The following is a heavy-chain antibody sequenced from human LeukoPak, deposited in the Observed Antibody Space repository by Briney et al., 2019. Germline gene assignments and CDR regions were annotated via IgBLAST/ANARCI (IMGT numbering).Heavy chain of an antibody. CDR2: VRYDGSYT. Sequence: GGSLRLSCAASRFTFSTYGMHWVRQAPGKGLEWVAFVRYDGSYTYYADSVQGRFTISRDNSKNTLYLQMNNLRPEDTALYYCAKDVSGGSGSYDYWGQGTLVTVSS. D-gene: IGHD3-10*01. CDR1: RFTFSTYG. CDR3: AKDVSGGSGSYDY. V-gene: IGHV3-30*02. J-gene: IGHJ4*02.